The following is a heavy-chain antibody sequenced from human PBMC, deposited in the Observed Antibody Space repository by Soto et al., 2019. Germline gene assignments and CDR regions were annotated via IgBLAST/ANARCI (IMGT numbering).Heavy chain of an antibody. CDR3: AKDLGYSYGLDY. J-gene: IGHJ4*02. CDR2: ISYDGSNK. CDR1: GFTFSSYG. V-gene: IGHV3-30*18. Sequence: QVQLVESGGGVVQPGRSLRLSCAASGFTFSSYGMHWVRQAPGKGLEWVAVISYDGSNKYYADSVKGRFTISRDNSKNTPYLQMDSLRAEDTAVYYCAKDLGYSYGLDYWGQGTLVTVSS. D-gene: IGHD5-18*01.